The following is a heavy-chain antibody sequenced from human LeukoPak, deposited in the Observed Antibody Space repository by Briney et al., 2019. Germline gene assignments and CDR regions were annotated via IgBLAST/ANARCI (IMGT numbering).Heavy chain of an antibody. CDR3: AREGGTVGAGTFDI. Sequence: PSETLSLTCAVYGGSFSGYYWSWIRQPAGKGLEWIGRIYTSGSTNYNPSPKSRVTMSVDTSKNQFSLKLSSVTAADTAVYYCAREGGTVGAGTFDIWGQGTMVTVSS. J-gene: IGHJ3*02. CDR2: IYTSGST. CDR1: GGSFSGYY. V-gene: IGHV4-4*07. D-gene: IGHD3/OR15-3a*01.